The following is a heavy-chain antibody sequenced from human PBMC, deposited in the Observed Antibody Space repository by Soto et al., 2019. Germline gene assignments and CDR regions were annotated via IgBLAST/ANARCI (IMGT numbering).Heavy chain of an antibody. CDR2: IYPGDSDT. D-gene: IGHD6-13*01. CDR1: GYSFTSYW. CDR3: AGSSSWYRDAFDI. V-gene: IGHV5-51*01. Sequence: GESLKISCKGSGYSFTSYWIGWVRQMPGKGLEWMGIIYPGDSDTRYSPSFQGQVTISADKSISTAYLQWSSLKASDTAMYYCAGSSSWYRDAFDIWGQGTMVTVSS. J-gene: IGHJ3*02.